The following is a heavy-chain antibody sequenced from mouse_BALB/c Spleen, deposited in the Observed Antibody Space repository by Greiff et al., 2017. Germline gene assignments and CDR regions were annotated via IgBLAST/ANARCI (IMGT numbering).Heavy chain of an antibody. V-gene: IGHV1-7*01. D-gene: IGHD3-2*01. CDR3: ARGTARATYYAMDY. CDR2: INPSTGYT. CDR1: GYTFTSYW. Sequence: QVQLQQSGAELAKPGASVKMSCKASGYTFTSYWMHWVKQRPGQGLEWIGYINPSTGYTEYNQKFKDKATLTADKSSSTAYMQLSSLTSEDSAVYYCARGTARATYYAMDYWGQGTSVTVSS. J-gene: IGHJ4*01.